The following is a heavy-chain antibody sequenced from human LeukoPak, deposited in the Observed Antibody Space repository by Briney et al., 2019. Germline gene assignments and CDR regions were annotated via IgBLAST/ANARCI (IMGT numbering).Heavy chain of an antibody. V-gene: IGHV1-18*01. CDR1: GYTFTSHG. CDR2: ISAYNGNT. D-gene: IGHD3-22*01. Sequence: ASVKVSCKXSGYTFTSHGINWVRQAPRQGLEWMGRISAYNGNTNYSQKLQGRVTMTTDTSTSTAYMELRSLRSDDTAVYYCARGDLRITMIVVVQLPPDYWGQGTLVTVSS. J-gene: IGHJ4*02. CDR3: ARGDLRITMIVVVQLPPDY.